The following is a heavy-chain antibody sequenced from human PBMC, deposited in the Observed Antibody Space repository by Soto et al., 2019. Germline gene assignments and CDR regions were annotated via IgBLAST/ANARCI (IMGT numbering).Heavy chain of an antibody. J-gene: IGHJ6*02. CDR3: ARDYSSGYGMDV. CDR2: MNPNSGNT. D-gene: IGHD6-19*01. Sequence: QVQLVQSGAEVKKPGASVKVSCKASGYTFTSYDINWVRKATGQGLEWMGWMNPNSGNTDYAQKFQGRVTMTRNTSISTAYMELSSLISEDTAVYYCARDYSSGYGMDVWGQGTTVTVSS. V-gene: IGHV1-8*01. CDR1: GYTFTSYD.